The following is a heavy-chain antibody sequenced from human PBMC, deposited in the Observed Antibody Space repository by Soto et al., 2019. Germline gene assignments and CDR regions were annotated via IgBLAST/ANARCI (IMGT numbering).Heavy chain of an antibody. CDR2: IIPIFGTA. CDR1: GGTLSSYA. D-gene: IGHD3-22*01. J-gene: IGHJ4*01. CDR3: ATDYYDSSGYPNFDC. Sequence: SVKVSCKASGGTLSSYAISWVRQAPGQGLEWMGGIIPIFGTANYAQKFQGRVTITADESTSTAYMELSSLRSEDTAVYYCATDYYDSSGYPNFDCWGQGTLVTVSS. V-gene: IGHV1-69*13.